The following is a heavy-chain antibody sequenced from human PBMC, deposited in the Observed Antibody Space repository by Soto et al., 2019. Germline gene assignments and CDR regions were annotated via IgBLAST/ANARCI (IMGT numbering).Heavy chain of an antibody. CDR2: IYYSGST. J-gene: IGHJ4*02. V-gene: IGHV4-31*03. Sequence: QVQLQESGPGLVKPSQTLSLTCTVSGGSISSGGYYWSWIRQHPGKGLEWIGYIYYSGSTYYNPSLKSRVTISVDTSKNPFSLKLSAVTAADSAVYYCAGSSGARYYDYWGQGTLVTVSS. CDR1: GGSISSGGYY. CDR3: AGSSGARYYDY. D-gene: IGHD2-15*01.